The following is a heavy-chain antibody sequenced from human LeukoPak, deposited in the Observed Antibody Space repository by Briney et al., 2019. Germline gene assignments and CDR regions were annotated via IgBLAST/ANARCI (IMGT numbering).Heavy chain of an antibody. CDR2: IKHDGREK. CDR1: GLTFSGQW. V-gene: IGHV3-7*03. J-gene: IGHJ4*02. CDR3: AYRNNFEY. D-gene: IGHD1-26*01. Sequence: GESLRLSCVASGLTFSGQWLNWVRQAPGQGLEWVANIKHDGREKYYVDSVKGRFTISRDDAKRTVDLQMDNLRAEDTAIYYCAYRNNFEYWGQGALVTVSS.